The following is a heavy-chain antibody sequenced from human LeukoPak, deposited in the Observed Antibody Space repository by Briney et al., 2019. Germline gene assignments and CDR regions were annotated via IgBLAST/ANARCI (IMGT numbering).Heavy chain of an antibody. D-gene: IGHD3-22*01. J-gene: IGHJ3*02. V-gene: IGHV3-33*01. CDR1: GFTFSSYG. CDR2: IWYDGSNK. Sequence: PGGSLILSCAASGFTFSSYGMHWVRQAPGKGLEWVAVIWYDGSNKYYADSVKGRFTISRDNSKNTLYLQMNSLRAEDTAVYYCARGGYYDSRAEDAFDIWGQGTMVTVSS. CDR3: ARGGYYDSRAEDAFDI.